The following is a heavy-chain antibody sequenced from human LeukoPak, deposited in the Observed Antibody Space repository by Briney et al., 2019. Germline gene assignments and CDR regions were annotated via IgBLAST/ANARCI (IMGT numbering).Heavy chain of an antibody. D-gene: IGHD1-26*01. CDR3: APLGAADY. Sequence: PGGSLRLSCAASGFTFSSYSMNWVRQAPGKGLEWISYITGSSSTIYYADPVKGRFTISRDNARNSLYLQMNSLRVEDTAVYYCAPLGAADYWGQGTLVTVSS. CDR2: ITGSSSTI. J-gene: IGHJ4*02. V-gene: IGHV3-48*01. CDR1: GFTFSSYS.